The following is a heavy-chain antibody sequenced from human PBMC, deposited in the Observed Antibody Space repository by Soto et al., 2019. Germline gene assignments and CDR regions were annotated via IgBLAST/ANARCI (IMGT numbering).Heavy chain of an antibody. D-gene: IGHD6-19*01. Sequence: QVQLQESGPGLVKPSGTLSLSCAVSGGSISSSNWWSWVRQPPGKGLEWIGEIYHSGSTNYNPSRKSRVTISVDKSKNQFSLKLSSVTAADTAVYYCAGRGQWLVYYFDYWGQGTLVTVSS. J-gene: IGHJ4*02. V-gene: IGHV4-4*02. CDR3: AGRGQWLVYYFDY. CDR1: GGSISSSNW. CDR2: IYHSGST.